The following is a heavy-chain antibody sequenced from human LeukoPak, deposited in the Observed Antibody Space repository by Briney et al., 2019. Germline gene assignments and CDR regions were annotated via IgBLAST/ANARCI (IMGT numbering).Heavy chain of an antibody. CDR1: GYSFSNYW. CDR2: IYPGDSDT. D-gene: IGHD4-17*01. J-gene: IGHJ4*02. V-gene: IGHV5-51*01. Sequence: GESLKISCKGSGYSFSNYWIRWVRQMPGKGLEWMGIIYPGDSDTRYSPSFQGQVTISVDESINTAYLQWSSLEASDTAMYYCARQYGRPFDYWGQGTLVTVSS. CDR3: ARQYGRPFDY.